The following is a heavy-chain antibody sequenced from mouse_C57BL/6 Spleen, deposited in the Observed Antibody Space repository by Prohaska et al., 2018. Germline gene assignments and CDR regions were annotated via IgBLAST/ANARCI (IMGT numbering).Heavy chain of an antibody. D-gene: IGHD1-2*01. Sequence: SVKISCKASGYTFTDYYMNWVKQSHGKSLEWIGDINPNNGGTSYNQKFKGKATLTVDKSSSTAYMQLSSLTSEDSAVYYCARGLLRPLYAMDYWGQGTSVTVSS. V-gene: IGHV1-26*01. J-gene: IGHJ4*01. CDR1: GYTFTDYY. CDR2: INPNNGGT. CDR3: ARGLLRPLYAMDY.